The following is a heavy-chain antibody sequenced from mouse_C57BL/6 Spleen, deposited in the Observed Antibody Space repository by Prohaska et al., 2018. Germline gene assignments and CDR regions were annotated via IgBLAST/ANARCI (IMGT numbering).Heavy chain of an antibody. D-gene: IGHD4-1*01. Sequence: EVKLLQSGGGLVQPGGSLKLSCAASGLDFSRYWMSWVRRATGKGLEWIGEINPDSSTINYAPSLKDKFIISRDNAKNTLYLQMSKVRSEDTALYYCASPNWDWYFDVWGTGTTVTVSS. CDR1: GLDFSRYW. CDR2: INPDSSTI. J-gene: IGHJ1*03. CDR3: ASPNWDWYFDV. V-gene: IGHV4-1*01.